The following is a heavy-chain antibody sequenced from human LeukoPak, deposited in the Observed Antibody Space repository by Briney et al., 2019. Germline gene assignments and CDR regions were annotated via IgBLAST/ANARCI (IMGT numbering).Heavy chain of an antibody. J-gene: IGHJ4*02. CDR3: ASFVEQQLVGGDDY. CDR1: GFTFSSYW. V-gene: IGHV3-7*01. D-gene: IGHD6-13*01. Sequence: SGGSLRLSCAASGFTFSSYWMSWVRQAPGKGLEWVANIKQDGSEKYYVDSVKGRFTISRDNAKNSLYLQMNSLRAEDTAVYYCASFVEQQLVGGDDYWGQGTLVTVSS. CDR2: IKQDGSEK.